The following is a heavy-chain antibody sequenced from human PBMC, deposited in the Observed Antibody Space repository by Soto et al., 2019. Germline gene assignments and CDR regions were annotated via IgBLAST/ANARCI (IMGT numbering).Heavy chain of an antibody. J-gene: IGHJ4*02. Sequence: TSETLSLTCTVSGGSISSYYWSWIRQPPGKGLEWIGYIYFRGTTSYSPSLESRVTLSIDRSKNQFSLRLNSVTVADTAVYFCMMSPGFYKIESWGQGTLVTVSS. V-gene: IGHV4-59*12. CDR2: IYFRGTT. D-gene: IGHD1-1*01. CDR3: MMSPGFYKIES. CDR1: GGSISSYY.